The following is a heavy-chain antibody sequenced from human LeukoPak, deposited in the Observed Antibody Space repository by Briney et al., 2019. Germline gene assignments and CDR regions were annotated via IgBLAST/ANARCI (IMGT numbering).Heavy chain of an antibody. Sequence: GGSLRLSCAASGFTFDDYGMSWVRQAPGKGLEWVSGINWNGGSTGYADSVKGRFTISRDNAKNSLYLQMNSLRAEDTALYYCARDYGSGSVLAHYFDYWGQGTLVTVSS. CDR1: GFTFDDYG. V-gene: IGHV3-20*04. CDR2: INWNGGST. D-gene: IGHD3-10*01. CDR3: ARDYGSGSVLAHYFDY. J-gene: IGHJ4*02.